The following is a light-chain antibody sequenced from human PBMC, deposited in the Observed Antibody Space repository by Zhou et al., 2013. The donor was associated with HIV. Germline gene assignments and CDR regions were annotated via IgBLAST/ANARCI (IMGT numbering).Light chain of an antibody. CDR1: QTISSW. CDR2: KAS. Sequence: DIQMTQSPSTLSASVGDRVTITCRASQTISSWLAWYQQKPGKAPKLLIYKASSLESGVPSRFSGSGSGTEFTLTISSLQAEDVATYYCQKYNSALWTFGQGTKVEIK. J-gene: IGKJ1*01. V-gene: IGKV1-5*03. CDR3: QKYNSALWT.